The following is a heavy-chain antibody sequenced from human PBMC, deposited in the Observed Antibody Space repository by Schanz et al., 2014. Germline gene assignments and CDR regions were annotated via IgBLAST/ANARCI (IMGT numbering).Heavy chain of an antibody. CDR1: GFSFSSYA. D-gene: IGHD3-10*01. Sequence: EVQLLESGGGLVQPGGSLRLSCATSGFSFSSYAINWVRQAPGKGLEWVSGISGSGASTYYADSVKGRFTISRDNSNKTVVLQMNSLRAEDTALYYCVRDELLWFGEVLSLDYWGQGALVTVSS. V-gene: IGHV3-23*01. CDR2: ISGSGAST. CDR3: VRDELLWFGEVLSLDY. J-gene: IGHJ4*02.